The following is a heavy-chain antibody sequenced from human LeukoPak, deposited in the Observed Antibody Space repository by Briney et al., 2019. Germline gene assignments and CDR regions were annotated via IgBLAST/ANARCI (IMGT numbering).Heavy chain of an antibody. J-gene: IGHJ4*02. D-gene: IGHD3-10*01. Sequence: SVKVSCKASGGTFSSHVISWVRQAPGRGPEWMGGIIPIFGTPHYAQKFQGRVTFTADESTGTAYMELSSLRSEDSAVYYCARDNLGVGDLLHYFDHWGQGSLVTVSS. CDR3: ARDNLGVGDLLHYFDH. CDR2: IIPIFGTP. CDR1: GGTFSSHV. V-gene: IGHV1-69*13.